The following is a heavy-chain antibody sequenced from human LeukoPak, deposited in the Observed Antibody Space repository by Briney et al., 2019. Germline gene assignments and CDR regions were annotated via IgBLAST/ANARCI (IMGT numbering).Heavy chain of an antibody. J-gene: IGHJ4*02. CDR1: GGTFSSYA. D-gene: IGHD3-22*01. V-gene: IGHV1-69*13. CDR3: ASDDSSGYYGSATKSFDY. Sequence: SVKVSCKASGGTFSSYAISWVRQAPGQGLEWMGGIIPIFGTANYAQKFQGRVTITADESTSTAYMELSSLRSEDTAVYYCASDDSSGYYGSATKSFDYWGQGTLVTVSS. CDR2: IIPIFGTA.